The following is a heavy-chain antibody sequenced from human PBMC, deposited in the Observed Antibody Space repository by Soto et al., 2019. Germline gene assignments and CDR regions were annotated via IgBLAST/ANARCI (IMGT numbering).Heavy chain of an antibody. J-gene: IGHJ6*02. Sequence: QVQVVQSGAEVKKPGASVKVSCKASGYTFSTYGMHWVRQAPGQSLEWMGWLNGGTGQTRYSQRFQDRLIITGDTSASTGYMELMSLRSEDTAVYYCARGKGMEENYFYYGMDIWGQGTTVTVSS. CDR1: GYTFSTYG. D-gene: IGHD3-10*01. V-gene: IGHV1-3*01. CDR2: LNGGTGQT. CDR3: ARGKGMEENYFYYGMDI.